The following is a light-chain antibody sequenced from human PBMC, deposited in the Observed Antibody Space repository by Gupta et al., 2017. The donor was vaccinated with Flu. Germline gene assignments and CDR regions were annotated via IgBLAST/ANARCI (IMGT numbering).Light chain of an antibody. J-gene: IGLJ3*02. Sequence: VTISCTGSSSNIGAGYDVHWYRELPGTAPKLLIYGNSNRPSGVPDRFSGSKSGTSASLAITGLQAEDEADFYCQSYDSSLSGWVFGGGTKLTVL. CDR2: GNS. CDR1: SSNIGAGYD. V-gene: IGLV1-40*01. CDR3: QSYDSSLSGWV.